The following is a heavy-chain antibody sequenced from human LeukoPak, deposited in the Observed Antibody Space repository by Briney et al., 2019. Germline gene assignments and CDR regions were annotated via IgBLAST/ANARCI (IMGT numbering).Heavy chain of an antibody. V-gene: IGHV3-9*01. CDR3: AKDTNYQLLQPPANGFDY. J-gene: IGHJ4*02. D-gene: IGHD2-2*01. CDR2: ISWNSGSI. Sequence: PGRSLRLSCAASGFTFDDYAMHWVRQAPGKGLEWVSGISWNSGSIGYADSVKGRFTISRDNAKNSLYLQMNSLRAEDTALYYCAKDTNYQLLQPPANGFDYWGQGTLVTVSS. CDR1: GFTFDDYA.